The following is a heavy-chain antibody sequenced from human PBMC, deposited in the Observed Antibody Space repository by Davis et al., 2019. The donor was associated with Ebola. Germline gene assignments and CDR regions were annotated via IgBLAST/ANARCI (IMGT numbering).Heavy chain of an antibody. V-gene: IGHV2-26*01. D-gene: IGHD1-26*01. CDR3: ARIFDPEINSGSYYYFDY. Sequence: SGPTLVKPTETLTLTCTVSGFSLSNARMGVSWIRQPPGKALEWLAHIFSNDEKSYSTSLKSRLTISKDTSKSQVVLTMTNMDPVDTATYYCARIFDPEINSGSYYYFDYWGQGTLVTVSS. CDR2: IFSNDEK. J-gene: IGHJ4*02. CDR1: GFSLSNARMG.